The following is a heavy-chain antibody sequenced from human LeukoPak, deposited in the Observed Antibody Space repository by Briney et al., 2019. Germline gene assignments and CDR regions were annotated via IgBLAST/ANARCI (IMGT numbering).Heavy chain of an antibody. CDR1: GFTFSSYA. D-gene: IGHD3-22*01. CDR3: AKVATKVNYYHSSGYSLDY. CDR2: ISGSGDST. J-gene: IGHJ4*02. V-gene: IGHV3-23*01. Sequence: GGSLRLSCAASGFTFSSYAMSWVRQAPGKGLEWVSHISGSGDSTYYADSVKGRFTISRDNSKNTLYLQMNSLRAEDTAVFYCAKVATKVNYYHSSGYSLDYWGQGTLVTVSS.